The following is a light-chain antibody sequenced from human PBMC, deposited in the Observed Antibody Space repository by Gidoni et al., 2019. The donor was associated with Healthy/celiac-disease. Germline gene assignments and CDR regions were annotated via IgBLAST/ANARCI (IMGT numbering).Light chain of an antibody. J-gene: IGKJ4*01. V-gene: IGKV1-39*01. CDR3: QQSYSTPLT. Sequence: DIQMTQSPSSLSASVGVRVTITCRASQSISSYLNWYQQKPGKAPKLLIYAASKLQSGVPSRFSGSGYGTDFTLTISSLQPEDFATYYCQQSYSTPLTFGGGTKVEIK. CDR1: QSISSY. CDR2: AAS.